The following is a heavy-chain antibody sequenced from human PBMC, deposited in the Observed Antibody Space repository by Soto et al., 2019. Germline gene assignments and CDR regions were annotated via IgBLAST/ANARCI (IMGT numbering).Heavy chain of an antibody. V-gene: IGHV3-23*01. CDR3: AKVHWAPGNNY. CDR1: GFTFSSYD. CDR2: IRAGGGGT. J-gene: IGHJ4*02. D-gene: IGHD7-27*01. Sequence: GGSLRLSCAASGFTFSSYDLSWVRQAPGKGLEWVSAIRAGGGGTHYADSVKGRYIIFRDTSKDTLYLQMNSLRAEDTAVYYCAKVHWAPGNNYWGQGTPVTVSS.